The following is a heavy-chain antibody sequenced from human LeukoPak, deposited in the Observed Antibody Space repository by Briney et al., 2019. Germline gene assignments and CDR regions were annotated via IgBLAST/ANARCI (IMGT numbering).Heavy chain of an antibody. CDR2: ISGSGGST. CDR3: AKGRSGSYFWGYGLDY. D-gene: IGHD1-26*01. J-gene: IGHJ4*02. CDR1: GFTFSSYA. V-gene: IGHV3-23*01. Sequence: GGSLRLSCAASGFTFSSYAMSWVRQAPGKGLEWVSAISGSGGSTYYADSVKGRFTISRDNSKNTLYLQMNSLRAEDTAVYYCAKGRSGSYFWGYGLDYWGQGTLVTVSS.